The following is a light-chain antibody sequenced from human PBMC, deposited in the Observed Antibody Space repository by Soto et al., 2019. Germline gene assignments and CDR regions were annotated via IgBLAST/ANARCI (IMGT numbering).Light chain of an antibody. J-gene: IGLJ2*01. V-gene: IGLV1-47*01. CDR1: SSNIGSNY. CDR3: ASWDDSLSGVV. CDR2: RNN. Sequence: QSVLIQPPSASGTPGQRVTIPCSGTSSNIGSNYVFWYRQLPGTAPKLLIHRNNQWPSGVPDRFSGSKSGTAASLAISGLRSEDEADYYCASWDDSLSGVVFGGGTKLTVL.